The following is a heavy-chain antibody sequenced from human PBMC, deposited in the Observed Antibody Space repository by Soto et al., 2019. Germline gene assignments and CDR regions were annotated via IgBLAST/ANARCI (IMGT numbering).Heavy chain of an antibody. J-gene: IGHJ4*02. Sequence: SETLSLTCTVSGGSVSSGSYYWSWIRQPPGKGLEWIGYIYYSGSTNYNPSLKSRVTISVDTSKNQFSLKLSSVPAADTAVYYCARGGGRYYFDYWGQGTLVTVSS. CDR3: ARGGGRYYFDY. CDR1: GGSVSSGSYY. CDR2: IYYSGST. D-gene: IGHD6-19*01. V-gene: IGHV4-61*01.